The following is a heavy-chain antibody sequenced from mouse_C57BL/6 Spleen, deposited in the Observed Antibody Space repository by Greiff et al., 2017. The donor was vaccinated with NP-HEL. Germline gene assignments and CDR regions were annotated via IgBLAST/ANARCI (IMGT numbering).Heavy chain of an antibody. CDR3: ARDRDWALDY. J-gene: IGHJ2*01. D-gene: IGHD4-1*01. CDR1: GFTFSSYV. V-gene: IGHV5-4*01. CDR2: ISDGGSYT. Sequence: EVQLQESGGGLVKPGGSLKLSCAASGFTFSSYVMSWVRQTPEKRLEWVATISDGGSYTYYPDNVKGRFTISRDNAKNNLYLQMSHLKSEDTAMYYCARDRDWALDYWGQGTTLTVAS.